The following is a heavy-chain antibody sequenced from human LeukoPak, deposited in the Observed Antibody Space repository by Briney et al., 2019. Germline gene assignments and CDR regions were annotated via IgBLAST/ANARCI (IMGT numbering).Heavy chain of an antibody. CDR3: ARIGYCSGGSCYSRVYYYYYYMDV. J-gene: IGHJ6*03. CDR2: INHSGST. V-gene: IGHV4-34*01. Sequence: NPSETLSLTCAVYGGSFSGYYWSWIRQPPGKGLEWIGEINHSGSTNYNPSLKSRVTISVDTSKNQFTLKLSSVTAADTAVYYCARIGYCSGGSCYSRVYYYYYYMDVWGKGTTVTVSS. D-gene: IGHD2-15*01. CDR1: GGSFSGYY.